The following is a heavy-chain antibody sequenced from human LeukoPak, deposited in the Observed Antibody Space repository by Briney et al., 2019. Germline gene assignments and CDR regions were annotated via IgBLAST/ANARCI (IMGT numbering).Heavy chain of an antibody. CDR1: GGTFSSYA. CDR2: IIPILGIA. CDR3: ARVDGSPDY. Sequence: SVKVSCKASGGTFSSYAISWVRQAPGQGLEWMGRIIPILGIANYAQKFQGRVTIARDTSIRTAYMELTNLRSEDTAVYYCARVDGSPDYWGQGTLVTVSS. D-gene: IGHD2-15*01. V-gene: IGHV1-69*04. J-gene: IGHJ4*02.